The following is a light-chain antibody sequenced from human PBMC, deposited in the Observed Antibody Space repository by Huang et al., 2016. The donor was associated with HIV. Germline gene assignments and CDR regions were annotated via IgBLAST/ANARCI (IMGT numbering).Light chain of an antibody. CDR1: QGISNS. CDR3: QQYYSTPT. Sequence: DIQMTQSPSSLSAFVGDRVTFTCRASQGISNSLAWYQQKPGKAPKLLLYDASRLENGVPSRFNGSGSGTDYTLTINTLQPEDFATYHCQQYYSTPTFGRGTKVAVK. V-gene: IGKV1-NL1*01. J-gene: IGKJ1*01. CDR2: DAS.